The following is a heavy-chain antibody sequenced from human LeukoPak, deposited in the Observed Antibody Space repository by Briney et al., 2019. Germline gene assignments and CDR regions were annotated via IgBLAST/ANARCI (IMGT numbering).Heavy chain of an antibody. CDR2: IYTSGST. J-gene: IGHJ5*02. Sequence: SETLSLTCTVSGGSISSGSYYWSWIRQPAGKGLEWIGRIYTSGSTNYNPSLKSRVTMSVDTSKNQFSLKLSSVTAADTAVYYCARDLFPASYYDSSGYSGSGWFDPWGQGTLVTVSS. D-gene: IGHD3-22*01. V-gene: IGHV4-61*02. CDR1: GGSISSGSYY. CDR3: ARDLFPASYYDSSGYSGSGWFDP.